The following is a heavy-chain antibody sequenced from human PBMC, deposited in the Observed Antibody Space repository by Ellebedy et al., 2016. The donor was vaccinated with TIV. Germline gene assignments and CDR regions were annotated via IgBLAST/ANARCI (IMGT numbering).Heavy chain of an antibody. CDR1: GYAFASYG. CDR2: ILAIFGTT. J-gene: IGHJ6*02. D-gene: IGHD6-13*01. CDR3: ARVIRGSSGMDV. Sequence: ASVKVSCKASGYAFASYGISWVRQAPGQGLEWMGGILAIFGTTNYAQKFQGRVTISAEESTSTAYMELNNLRSEDTAVYYCARVIRGSSGMDVWGQGTTVTVS. V-gene: IGHV1-69*13.